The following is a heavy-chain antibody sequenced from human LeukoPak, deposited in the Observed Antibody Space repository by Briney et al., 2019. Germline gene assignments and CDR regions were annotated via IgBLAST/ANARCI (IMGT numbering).Heavy chain of an antibody. CDR3: AKDLDTATPGDY. D-gene: IGHD5-18*01. CDR2: ISSNGGST. Sequence: GGSLRLSCAASGFTFSSYAMHWVRQAPGKGLEYVSAISSNGGSTYYANSVKGRFTISRDNSKNTLYLQMNSLRAEDTAVYYCAKDLDTATPGDYWGQGTLVTVSS. CDR1: GFTFSSYA. J-gene: IGHJ4*02. V-gene: IGHV3-64*01.